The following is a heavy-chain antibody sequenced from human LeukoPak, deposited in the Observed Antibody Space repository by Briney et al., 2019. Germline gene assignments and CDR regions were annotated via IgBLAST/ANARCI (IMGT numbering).Heavy chain of an antibody. V-gene: IGHV1-2*02. CDR1: GYTFTGYY. Sequence: ASVKVSCKASGYTFTGYYMHWVRQAPGQGLEWMGWINPNSGGTNYAQKFQGRVTMTRDTSISTAYMELSRLRSDDMAVYYCARGSDYYDSINLDYWGQGTLVTVSS. CDR2: INPNSGGT. J-gene: IGHJ4*02. D-gene: IGHD3-22*01. CDR3: ARGSDYYDSINLDY.